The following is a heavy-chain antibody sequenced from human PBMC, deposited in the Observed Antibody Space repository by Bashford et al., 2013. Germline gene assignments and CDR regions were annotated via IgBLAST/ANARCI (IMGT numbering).Heavy chain of an antibody. D-gene: IGHD3-3*01. V-gene: IGHV3-23*01. CDR2: ISGSGGST. Sequence: VRQAPGKGLEWVSAISGSGGSTYYADSVKGRFTISRDNSKNTLYLQMNSLRAEDTAVYYCAKDASGYDFWSGYFYWYFDLWGRGTLVTVSS. J-gene: IGHJ2*01. CDR3: AKDASGYDFWSGYFYWYFDL.